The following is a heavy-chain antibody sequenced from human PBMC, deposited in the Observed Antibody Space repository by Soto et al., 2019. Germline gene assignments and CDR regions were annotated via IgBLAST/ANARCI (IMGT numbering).Heavy chain of an antibody. V-gene: IGHV3-30*18. J-gene: IGHJ4*02. CDR3: VKDQVVGGQYYGSSELFF. CDR1: AFTFRSYG. Sequence: GGSLRLSCETSAFTFRSYGMHWVRQAPGKGLQWVASISYDGSNKKYVDSVKGRFTVSRDNSKSTLYLQMNSLRKDDTAVYYCVKDQVVGGQYYGSSELFFWGRGTVVTVSS. CDR2: ISYDGSNK. D-gene: IGHD3-10*01.